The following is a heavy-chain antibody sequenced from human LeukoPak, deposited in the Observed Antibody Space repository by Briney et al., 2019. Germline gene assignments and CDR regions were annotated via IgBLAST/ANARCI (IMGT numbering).Heavy chain of an antibody. CDR1: GLTFSSYA. D-gene: IGHD5-18*01. CDR3: ARDLNLGEIQGVYYYYGMDV. J-gene: IGHJ6*02. Sequence: PGGSLRLSCAASGLTFSSYAMHWVRQAPGKGLEWVAVISYDGSNKYYADSVKGRFTISRDNSKNTLYLQMNSLRAEDTAVYYCARDLNLGEIQGVYYYYGMDVWGQGTTVTVSS. V-gene: IGHV3-30-3*01. CDR2: ISYDGSNK.